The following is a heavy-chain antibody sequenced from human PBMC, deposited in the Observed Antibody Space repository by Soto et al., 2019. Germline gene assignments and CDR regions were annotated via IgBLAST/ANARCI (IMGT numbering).Heavy chain of an antibody. CDR3: ARERAAAGFYYYYGMDV. CDR2: INSDGSST. D-gene: IGHD6-13*01. V-gene: IGHV3-74*01. J-gene: IGHJ6*02. CDR1: GFTFSSYA. Sequence: GGSLRLSCAASGFTFSSYAMSWVRQAPGKGLVWVSRINSDGSSTSYADSVKGRFTISRDNAKNTLYLQMNSLRAEDTAVYYCARERAAAGFYYYYGMDVWGQGTTVTVSS.